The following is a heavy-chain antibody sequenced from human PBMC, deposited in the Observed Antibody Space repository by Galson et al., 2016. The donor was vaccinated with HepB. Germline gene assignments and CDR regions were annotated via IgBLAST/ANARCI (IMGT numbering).Heavy chain of an antibody. CDR1: GFTFSAYA. CDR3: AKVMGRTGYYFAPLFDS. D-gene: IGHD3/OR15-3a*01. Sequence: SLRLSCAASGFTFSAYAMTWVRQTPGKGLEWVSAISGRADTTYYADSVKGRFTVSRDNSKNTLSLEMNNLRADDTAIYYCAKVMGRTGYYFAPLFDSWGQGTLVTVSS. CDR2: ISGRADTT. V-gene: IGHV3-23*01. J-gene: IGHJ4*02.